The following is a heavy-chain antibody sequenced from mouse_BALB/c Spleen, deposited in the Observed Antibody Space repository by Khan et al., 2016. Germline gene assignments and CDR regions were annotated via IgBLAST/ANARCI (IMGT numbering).Heavy chain of an antibody. Sequence: VQLKESGPGLVAPSQSLSITCTVSGFSLTGYGVNWVRQPPGKGLEWLGKIWADGRTDYNSALKSRVSISKDNSKSQVVLKMNSLQTDYTANYXCSSDYDVFAYWGQGTLVIVSA. CDR2: IWADGRT. CDR3: SSDYDVFAY. J-gene: IGHJ3*01. CDR1: GFSLTGYG. D-gene: IGHD2-12*01. V-gene: IGHV2-6-7*01.